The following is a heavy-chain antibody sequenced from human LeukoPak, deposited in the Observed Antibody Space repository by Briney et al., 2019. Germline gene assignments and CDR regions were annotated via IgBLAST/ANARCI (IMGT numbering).Heavy chain of an antibody. J-gene: IGHJ4*02. CDR3: AIIRDGYNPFDY. CDR2: MNSNSGNT. CDR1: GYTFTGYD. D-gene: IGHD5-24*01. V-gene: IGHV1-8*01. Sequence: ASVKVSCKASGYTFTGYDINWVRQATGQGLEWMGWMNSNSGNTGYAQKFQGRVAMTRNTSISTAYMELSSLRSEDTAVYYCAIIRDGYNPFDYWGQGTLVTVSS.